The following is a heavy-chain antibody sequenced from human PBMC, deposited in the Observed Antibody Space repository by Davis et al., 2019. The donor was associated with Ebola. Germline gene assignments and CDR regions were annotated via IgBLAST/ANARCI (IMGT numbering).Heavy chain of an antibody. D-gene: IGHD3-10*01. CDR3: AKDRVDITMVRGDLFDY. V-gene: IGHV3-30*18. Sequence: GESLKISCAASGFTFSSYGMHWVRQAPGKGLEWVAVISYDGSNKYYADSVKGRFTISRDNSKNTLYLQMNSLRAEDTAVYYCAKDRVDITMVRGDLFDYWGQGTLVTVSS. CDR2: ISYDGSNK. CDR1: GFTFSSYG. J-gene: IGHJ4*02.